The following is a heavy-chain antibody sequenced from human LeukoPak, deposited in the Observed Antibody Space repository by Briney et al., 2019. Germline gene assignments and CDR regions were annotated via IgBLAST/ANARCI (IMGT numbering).Heavy chain of an antibody. V-gene: IGHV3-23*01. CDR3: AKEWGAATGTPPHDS. D-gene: IGHD6-13*01. Sequence: GGSLRLSCLASGFTFGSYAMSWVRQAPGKGLEWVSGISGSGGSTYHIDSVKGRLTISRDNSKNTLSLQMDSLRAEDTAIYYYAKEWGAATGTPPHDSWGQGTLVTVSS. J-gene: IGHJ5*01. CDR2: ISGSGGST. CDR1: GFTFGSYA.